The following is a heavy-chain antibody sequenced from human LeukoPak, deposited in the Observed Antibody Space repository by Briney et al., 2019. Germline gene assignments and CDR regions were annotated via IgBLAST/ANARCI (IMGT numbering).Heavy chain of an antibody. V-gene: IGHV3-23*01. D-gene: IGHD3-22*01. CDR3: AKGSYYYDTVPSDY. CDR1: GFTFSSYA. CDR2: ISGSGGST. J-gene: IGHJ4*02. Sequence: GGSLRLSCAASGFTFSSYAMSWVRQAPGKGLEWVSAISGSGGSTHYADSVKGRFTISRDNSKNTLYLQMNSLRAEDTAVYYCAKGSYYYDTVPSDYWGQGTLVTVSS.